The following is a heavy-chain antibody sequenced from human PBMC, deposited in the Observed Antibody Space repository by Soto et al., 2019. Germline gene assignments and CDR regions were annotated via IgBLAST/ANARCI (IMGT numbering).Heavy chain of an antibody. CDR2: IYHGGST. Sequence: TLSLTCSVSGASVTRDGNCWTWIRQPPGKGLEFVASIYHGGSTFYNPSLRSRVTISLDRSKNQFSLKLTSVTAADTAVYYCAREVDGYSQCEGWGKGNIVSVSS. CDR3: AREVDGYSQCEG. CDR1: GASVTRDGNC. J-gene: IGHJ4*02. V-gene: IGHV4-30-2*01. D-gene: IGHD4-4*01.